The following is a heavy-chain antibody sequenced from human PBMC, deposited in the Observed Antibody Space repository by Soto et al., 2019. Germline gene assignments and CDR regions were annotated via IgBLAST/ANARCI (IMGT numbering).Heavy chain of an antibody. J-gene: IGHJ5*02. V-gene: IGHV4-31*03. CDR3: ARGYCSSTSCYSVSWFDP. CDR1: GGSISSGGYY. CDR2: IYYSGST. D-gene: IGHD2-2*02. Sequence: SETLSLTCTVSGGSISSGGYYWSWIRQHPGKGLEWIGYIYYSGSTYYNPSLKSRVTISVDTSKNQFSLKLSSVTAADTAVYYCARGYCSSTSCYSVSWFDPWGQGPLVTLSS.